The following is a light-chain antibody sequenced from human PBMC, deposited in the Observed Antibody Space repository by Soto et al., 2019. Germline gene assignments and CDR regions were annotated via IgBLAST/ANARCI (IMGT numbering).Light chain of an antibody. CDR2: DVS. J-gene: IGLJ1*01. CDR1: SSDVGGYNY. Sequence: QSALTQPASVSGSPGQSITISCTGTSSDVGGYNYVSWYQQHPGKAPKLMIYDVSNRPSGVSNRCSGSKSGNTASLTISGLQAEDDADYYCSSYTSSSTPYVFGTGTKVTVL. V-gene: IGLV2-14*01. CDR3: SSYTSSSTPYV.